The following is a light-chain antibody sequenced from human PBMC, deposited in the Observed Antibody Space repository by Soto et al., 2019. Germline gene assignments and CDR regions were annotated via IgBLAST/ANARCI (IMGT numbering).Light chain of an antibody. J-gene: IGKJ1*01. CDR2: RAS. V-gene: IGKV3-20*01. CDR3: QQSGRP. Sequence: IVLTQAPGTLSLSPGERATLSCRASQSLTSDYLAWYQQKPGQTPRLLIHRASSRATGIPDRFSGSGSGTDFTLTISRLEPEDSAVYYCQQSGRPIGQGTKVEIK. CDR1: QSLTSDY.